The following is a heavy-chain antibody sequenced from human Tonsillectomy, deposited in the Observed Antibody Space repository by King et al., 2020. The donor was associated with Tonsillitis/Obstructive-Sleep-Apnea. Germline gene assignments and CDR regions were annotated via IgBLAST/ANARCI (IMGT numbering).Heavy chain of an antibody. Sequence: VQLVESGGGLVQPGGSLRLSCAASGFTFSSYWMHWVRQAPGKGLVWVSRINSDGSSTTYADSVKGRFTISRDNAKNTLYLQMNSLRGEDTAVYYCASDLGRFLESRHWFDPWGQGTLVTVSS. CDR2: INSDGSST. J-gene: IGHJ5*02. V-gene: IGHV3-74*01. CDR3: ASDLGRFLESRHWFDP. D-gene: IGHD3-3*01. CDR1: GFTFSSYW.